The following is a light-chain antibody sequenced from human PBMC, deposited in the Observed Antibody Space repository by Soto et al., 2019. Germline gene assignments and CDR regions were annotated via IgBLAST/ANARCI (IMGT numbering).Light chain of an antibody. Sequence: IALTQAPATVSLSPGERATLSCRASQRVISSYLAWYQQKPGQAPRLLIYGASSRATCIQASVTGTWSGTDFTLTISRLQPEDGSVDYCQQYGSSPTTFGQGTKVDIK. V-gene: IGKV3-20*01. J-gene: IGKJ1*01. CDR3: QQYGSSPTT. CDR2: GAS. CDR1: QRVISSY.